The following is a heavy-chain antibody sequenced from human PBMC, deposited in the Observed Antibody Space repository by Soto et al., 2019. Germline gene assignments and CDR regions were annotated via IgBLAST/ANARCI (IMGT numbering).Heavy chain of an antibody. CDR2: IIPIFDTS. CDR1: GGTFSSYA. J-gene: IGHJ3*02. CDR3: ARGGSGSYSYAFDI. D-gene: IGHD1-26*01. Sequence: QVQLVQSGAEVKKPGSSVKVSCKASGGTFSSYAIHWVRQAPGQGLEWMGGIIPIFDTSNSAQKFQGRVTITVDKSTTTAYMELISLTSEDTAVYYCARGGSGSYSYAFDIWGQGTAVTVSS. V-gene: IGHV1-69*06.